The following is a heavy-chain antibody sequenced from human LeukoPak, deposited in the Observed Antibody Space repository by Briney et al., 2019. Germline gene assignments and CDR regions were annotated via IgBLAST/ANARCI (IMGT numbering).Heavy chain of an antibody. CDR2: FNPNSGGT. D-gene: IGHD3-10*01. CDR3: ARSPEGSGNYYYYYMDV. CDR1: GYTFTGYY. Sequence: ASVKVSCKASGYTFTGYYMHWVRQAPGQGLEWMGWFNPNSGGTNYAQKFQGRVTMTRDTSISTAYMELSSLGSEDTAVYYCARSPEGSGNYYYYYMDVWGKGTTVTVSS. V-gene: IGHV1-2*02. J-gene: IGHJ6*03.